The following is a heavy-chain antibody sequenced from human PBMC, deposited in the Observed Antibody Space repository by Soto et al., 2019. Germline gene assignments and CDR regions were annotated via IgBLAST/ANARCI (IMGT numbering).Heavy chain of an antibody. D-gene: IGHD6-6*01. CDR2: ISGSGGST. Sequence: EVRLLESGGGLVQPGGSLRLSCAASGFTFSSYAMSWVRQAPGKGLEWVSAISGSGGSTYYADSVKGRFTISRDNSKNTLYLQMNSLRAEDTAVYYCANGIAARPGPNWFDPWGQGTLVTVSS. CDR3: ANGIAARPGPNWFDP. J-gene: IGHJ5*02. V-gene: IGHV3-23*01. CDR1: GFTFSSYA.